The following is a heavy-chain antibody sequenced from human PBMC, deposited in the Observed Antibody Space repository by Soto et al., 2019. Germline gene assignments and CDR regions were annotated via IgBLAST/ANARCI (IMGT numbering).Heavy chain of an antibody. V-gene: IGHV3-48*02. CDR3: ARDVEHSSSWYSRVKRYYYYGMDV. CDR2: ISSSSSTI. Sequence: GSLRLSCAASGFTFSSYSMNWVRKAPGKGLEWVSYISSSSSTIYYADSVKGRFTISRDNAKNSLYLQMNSLRDEETAVYYCARDVEHSSSWYSRVKRYYYYGMDVWGQGTTVTVSS. CDR1: GFTFSSYS. J-gene: IGHJ6*02. D-gene: IGHD6-13*01.